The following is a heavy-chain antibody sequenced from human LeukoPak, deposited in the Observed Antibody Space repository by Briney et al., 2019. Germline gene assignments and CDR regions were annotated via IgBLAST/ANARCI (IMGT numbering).Heavy chain of an antibody. CDR2: IYYSGST. V-gene: IGHV4-30-4*08. J-gene: IGHJ6*02. D-gene: IGHD5-12*01. Sequence: PSQTLSLTCTVSGGSISSGGYYWSWIRQHPGKGLEWIGYIYYSGSTYYNPSLKSRVTISVDTSKNQFSLKLSSVTAADTAVYYCARDRYSGYDFQQYYYGMDVWGQGTTVTVSS. CDR1: GGSISSGGYY. CDR3: ARDRYSGYDFQQYYYGMDV.